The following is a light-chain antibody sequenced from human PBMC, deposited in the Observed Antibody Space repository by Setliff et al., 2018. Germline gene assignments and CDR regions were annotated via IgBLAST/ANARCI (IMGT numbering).Light chain of an antibody. CDR1: QSISTW. V-gene: IGKV1-5*03. CDR2: KAS. CDR3: QQFNSYPWT. Sequence: DIQMTQSPSTLSASVGDRVTITCRASQSISTWLAWYQQKPGKAPNLLIYKASSLESGVPSRFSGSGSGTEFTLTISSLQSDDLATYYCQQFNSYPWTFGQGTKV. J-gene: IGKJ1*01.